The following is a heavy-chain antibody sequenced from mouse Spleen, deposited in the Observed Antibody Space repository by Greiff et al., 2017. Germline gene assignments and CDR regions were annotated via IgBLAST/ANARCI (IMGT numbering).Heavy chain of an antibody. J-gene: IGHJ1*03. D-gene: IGHD2-12*01. Sequence: VQLQQSGPELVKPGASVKISCKASGYTFTDYYMNWVKQSHGKSLEWIGDINPNNGGTSYNQKFKGKATLTVDKSSSTAYMELRSLTSEDSAVYYCARAFPYYNPWYFDVWGTGTTVTVSS. CDR2: INPNNGGT. CDR1: GYTFTDYY. CDR3: ARAFPYYNPWYFDV. V-gene: IGHV1-26*01.